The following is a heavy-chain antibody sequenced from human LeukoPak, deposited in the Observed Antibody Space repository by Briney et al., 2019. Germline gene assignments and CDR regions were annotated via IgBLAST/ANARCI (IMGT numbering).Heavy chain of an antibody. CDR2: INPSGGTT. CDR1: GYTFTSYY. V-gene: IGHV1-46*01. Sequence: ASVKVSCKASGYTFTSYYMHWVRQAPGQGLEWMGIINPSGGTTSYAQKFQGRVTMTRDTSTSTVYMELSSLRSEDTAVYYCARTNLDCKSGVCYDYWGQGTPVTVSS. CDR3: ARTNLDCKSGVCYDY. J-gene: IGHJ4*02. D-gene: IGHD2-8*01.